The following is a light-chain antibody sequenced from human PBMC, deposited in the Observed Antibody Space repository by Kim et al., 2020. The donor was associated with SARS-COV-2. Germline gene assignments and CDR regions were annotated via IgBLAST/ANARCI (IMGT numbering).Light chain of an antibody. V-gene: IGLV2-8*01. CDR3: SSYAGSNNDV. CDR2: EVS. J-gene: IGLJ1*01. CDR1: SSDVGGYNY. Sequence: GQSVTISCTGTSSDVGGYNYVSWYQQHPGKAPKLMIHEVSKRPSGVPDRFSGSKSGNTASLTVSGLQAEDEADYYCSSYAGSNNDVFGTGTKVTV.